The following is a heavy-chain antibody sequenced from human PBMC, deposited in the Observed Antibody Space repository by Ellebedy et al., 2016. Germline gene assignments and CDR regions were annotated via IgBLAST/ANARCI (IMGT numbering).Heavy chain of an antibody. CDR2: ISYGGSNT. CDR3: ATGGYSSGWDDAFDL. V-gene: IGHV3-30-3*01. J-gene: IGHJ3*01. D-gene: IGHD6-19*01. CDR1: ELTFSRVA. Sequence: GESLKISCAGSELTFSRVAMHWVRQAPGKGLEWVAVISYGGSNTYYADSVKGRFSISRDFSKHTLYLQTNSLRVEDMAVYYCATGGYSSGWDDAFDLWGQGTMVTVSS.